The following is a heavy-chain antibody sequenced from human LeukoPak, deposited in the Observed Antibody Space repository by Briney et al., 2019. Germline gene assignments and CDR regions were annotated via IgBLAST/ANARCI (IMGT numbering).Heavy chain of an antibody. D-gene: IGHD5-18*01. J-gene: IGHJ4*02. Sequence: QAGGSLRLSCSAAGFTFKSYPMHWVRQAPGKGLEFVSAISSNGGSTYYADSVKGRFTTSRDNSKNTLYLQMNSLRVEDTAVYFCARVGSGNTYGYADYWGQGTLVTVSS. CDR3: ARVGSGNTYGYADY. CDR2: ISSNGGST. V-gene: IGHV3-64*04. CDR1: GFTFKSYP.